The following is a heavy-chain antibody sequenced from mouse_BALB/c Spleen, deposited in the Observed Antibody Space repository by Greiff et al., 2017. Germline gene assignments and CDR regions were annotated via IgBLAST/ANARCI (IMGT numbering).Heavy chain of an antibody. V-gene: IGHV5-4*02. CDR2: ISDGGSYT. D-gene: IGHD2-10*02. J-gene: IGHJ4*01. Sequence: EVQVVESGGGLVKPGGSLKLSCAASGFTFSDYYMYWVRQTPEKRLEWVATISDGGSYTYYPDSVKGRFTISRDNAKNNLYLQMSSLKSEDTAMYYCARVYGNYGGAMDYWGQGTSVTVSS. CDR3: ARVYGNYGGAMDY. CDR1: GFTFSDYY.